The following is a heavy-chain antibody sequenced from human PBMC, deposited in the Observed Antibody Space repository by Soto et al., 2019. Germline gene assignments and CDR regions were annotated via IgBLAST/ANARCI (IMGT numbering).Heavy chain of an antibody. J-gene: IGHJ4*02. CDR3: AKAHWAVGASYFDY. Sequence: PGGSLRLSCAASGFTFSNYAMSWVRQAPGKGLEWVSAISGSGGSTYYADSVKGRFTISRDNSKNTLYLQMNILRAEDTAVYYCAKAHWAVGASYFDYWGQGTLVTVSS. V-gene: IGHV3-23*01. D-gene: IGHD1-26*01. CDR2: ISGSGGST. CDR1: GFTFSNYA.